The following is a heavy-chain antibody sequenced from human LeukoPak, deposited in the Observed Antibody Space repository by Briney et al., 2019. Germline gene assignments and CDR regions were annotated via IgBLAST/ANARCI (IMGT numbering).Heavy chain of an antibody. CDR3: ARARYSGSYFLPQSDDAFDI. CDR2: IIPILGIA. D-gene: IGHD1-26*01. V-gene: IGHV1-69*04. J-gene: IGHJ3*02. Sequence: EASVKVSCKASGGTFSSYAISWVRQAPGQGLEWMGRIIPILGIANYAQKFQGRVTITADKSTSTAYMELSSLRSEDTAVYYCARARYSGSYFLPQSDDAFDIWGQGTMVTVSS. CDR1: GGTFSSYA.